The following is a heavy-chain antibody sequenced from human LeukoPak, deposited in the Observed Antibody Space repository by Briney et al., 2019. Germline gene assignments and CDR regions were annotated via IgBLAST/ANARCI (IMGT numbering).Heavy chain of an antibody. V-gene: IGHV4-34*01. CDR2: INHSGST. CDR1: GGSFSGYY. D-gene: IGHD5-18*01. CDR3: ARGGGYSYGYYAFDY. Sequence: SETLSLTCAVYGGSFSGYYWSRIRQPPGKGLEWIGEINHSGSTNYNPSLKSRVTISVDTSKNQFSLKLSSVTAADTAVYYCARGGGYSYGYYAFDYWGQGPWSPSPQ. J-gene: IGHJ4*02.